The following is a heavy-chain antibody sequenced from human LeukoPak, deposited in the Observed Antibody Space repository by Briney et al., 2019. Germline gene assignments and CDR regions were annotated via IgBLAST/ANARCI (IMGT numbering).Heavy chain of an antibody. CDR3: ARARKVGATYPDY. Sequence: ASVKVSCKASGYTFTGYYMHWVRQAPGQGLEWMGWINPNSGGTNYAQKFQGRVTMTRDTSISTAYVELSRLRSDDTAVYYCARARKVGATYPDYWGQGTLVTVSS. V-gene: IGHV1-2*02. J-gene: IGHJ4*02. CDR2: INPNSGGT. CDR1: GYTFTGYY. D-gene: IGHD1-26*01.